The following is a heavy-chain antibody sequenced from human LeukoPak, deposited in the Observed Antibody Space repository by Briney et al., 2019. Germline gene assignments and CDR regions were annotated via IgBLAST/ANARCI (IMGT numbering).Heavy chain of an antibody. D-gene: IGHD4-23*01. V-gene: IGHV3-23*01. CDR3: ARDGSTVVTPYPDY. CDR1: GFTFSSYA. CDR2: ISGSGGST. Sequence: PGGSLRLSCAASGFTFSSYAMSWVRQAPGKGLEWVSAISGSGGSTYYADSVKGRFTISRDNSKNTLYLQMNSLRAEDTAVYYCARDGSTVVTPYPDYWGQGTLVTVSS. J-gene: IGHJ4*02.